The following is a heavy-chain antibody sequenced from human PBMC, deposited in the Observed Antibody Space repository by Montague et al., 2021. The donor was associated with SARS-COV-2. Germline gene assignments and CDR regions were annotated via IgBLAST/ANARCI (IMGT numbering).Heavy chain of an antibody. Sequence: PALVKPTQTLTLTCTFSGFSLSTSGMCVSWIRQPPGKALEWLARIDWDDDKYYSTSLKTRLTISKDTSKNQVVLTMTNMDPVDTATYYCARERIQLWFGDHYYGMDVWGQGTTVTVSS. V-gene: IGHV2-70*11. CDR2: IDWDDDK. CDR1: GFSLSTSGMC. D-gene: IGHD5-18*01. J-gene: IGHJ6*02. CDR3: ARERIQLWFGDHYYGMDV.